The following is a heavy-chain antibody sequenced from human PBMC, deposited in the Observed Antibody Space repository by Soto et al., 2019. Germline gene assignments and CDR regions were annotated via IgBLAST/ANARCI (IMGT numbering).Heavy chain of an antibody. CDR1: GIAFSTYA. CDR2: ISSRGDRT. J-gene: IGHJ6*02. D-gene: IGHD5-18*01. Sequence: GGSLRLSCAASGIAFSTYAMNWVRQAPGKGLEWVSIISSRGDRTSYAESVKGRFTISRDDSKNTLFLHMNSLGAEDTAVYYCAKETGYSYGFQPNALDVWGQGTTVTVSS. V-gene: IGHV3-23*01. CDR3: AKETGYSYGFQPNALDV.